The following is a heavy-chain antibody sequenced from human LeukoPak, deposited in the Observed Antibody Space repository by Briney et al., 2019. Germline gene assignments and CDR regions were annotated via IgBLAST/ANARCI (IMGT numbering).Heavy chain of an antibody. V-gene: IGHV1-2*02. Sequence: ASVKVSCKASGYTFTGYYMHWVRQAPGQGLEWMGWINPNGGGTNYAQKFQGRVTMTRDTSISTAYMELSSLRSEDTAVYYCARDRHSGRIGIRYYYGMDVWGQGTTVTVSS. D-gene: IGHD1-14*01. CDR1: GYTFTGYY. CDR3: ARDRHSGRIGIRYYYGMDV. J-gene: IGHJ6*02. CDR2: INPNGGGT.